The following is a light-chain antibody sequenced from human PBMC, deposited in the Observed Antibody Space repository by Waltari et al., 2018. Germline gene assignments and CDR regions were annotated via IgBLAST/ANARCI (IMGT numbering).Light chain of an antibody. Sequence: QAVVTQEPSLTVSPGGTVTLTCGSSTGAVTSDHFANWLQQKPGQTPKTLIYDTNKRHAWTPARFSGSLRGGTTALTLSGAQPEEEADYYCLLSYSGAWVFGGGTKLTVL. V-gene: IGLV7-46*01. CDR3: LLSYSGAWV. CDR2: DTN. J-gene: IGLJ3*02. CDR1: TGAVTSDHF.